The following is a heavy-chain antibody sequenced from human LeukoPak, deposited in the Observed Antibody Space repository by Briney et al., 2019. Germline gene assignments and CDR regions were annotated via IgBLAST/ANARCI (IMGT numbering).Heavy chain of an antibody. Sequence: GGSLRLSCAASGFTSGFTFSNYWMSWVRQAPGKGLEWLANIKEDGSAELDVDSVKGRFTISRDNAKNSLYLQMNSPRAEDTAVYYCATSRDAPMETGGQGTLVTVSS. J-gene: IGHJ4*02. CDR2: IKEDGSAE. CDR1: GFTFSNYW. V-gene: IGHV3-7*01. CDR3: ATSRDAPMET. D-gene: IGHD5-18*01.